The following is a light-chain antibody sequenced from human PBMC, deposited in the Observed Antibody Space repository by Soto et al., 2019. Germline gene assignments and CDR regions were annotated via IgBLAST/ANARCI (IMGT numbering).Light chain of an antibody. CDR3: KQRSNWPPVIH. V-gene: IGKV3-11*01. CDR1: QSVSSY. J-gene: IGKJ4*01. Sequence: EIVLTQSPATLSLSPGERATLSCRASQSVSSYLAWYQQKPGQAPRLLIYDASNRATGIPARFSGSGSGTEFTLPISSLEPEDFEVYYWKQRSNWPPVIHFGGGTKVEIK. CDR2: DAS.